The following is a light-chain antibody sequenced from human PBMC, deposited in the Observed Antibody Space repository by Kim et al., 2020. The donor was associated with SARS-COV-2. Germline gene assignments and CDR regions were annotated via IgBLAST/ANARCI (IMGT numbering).Light chain of an antibody. J-gene: IGLJ3*02. CDR3: QSADGTNTWV. CDR1: ALAKQY. CDR2: RDT. Sequence: SYELTQPPSVSVSPGQTARITCSGDALAKQYAYWYQQKAGQAPVLVIYRDTERPSGIPERFSGSSSGTTVTLTISGVQAEDEADYYCQSADGTNTWVFGG. V-gene: IGLV3-25*03.